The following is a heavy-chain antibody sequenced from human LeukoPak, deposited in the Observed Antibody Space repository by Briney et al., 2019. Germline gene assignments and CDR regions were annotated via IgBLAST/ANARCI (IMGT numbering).Heavy chain of an antibody. V-gene: IGHV3-23*01. D-gene: IGHD3-10*02. Sequence: PGGSLRLPCAASGFTFSSYAMSWVRQAPGKGLEWVSAIRGSGGSTYSADSVKGRFPISRDNAKNSLYLQMNSLRAQDQADYYCVELGITMIGGVWGKGTTVTISS. J-gene: IGHJ6*04. CDR3: VELGITMIGGV. CDR1: GFTFSSYA. CDR2: IRGSGGST.